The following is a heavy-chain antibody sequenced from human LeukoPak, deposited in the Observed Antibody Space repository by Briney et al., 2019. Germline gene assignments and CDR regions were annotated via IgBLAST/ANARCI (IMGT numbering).Heavy chain of an antibody. CDR3: ARMYSSGYYGDYFDY. CDR2: ISADAATV. CDR1: GFIFSNYY. D-gene: IGHD5-12*01. Sequence: KTGGSLRLSCTASGFIFSNYYMAWVRQPPGRGLEWISYISADAATVKYADSVEGRFTVSRDNTQNSIYLEMSSLRVDDTAVYYCARMYSSGYYGDYFDYWGQGTLVTVSS. V-gene: IGHV3-11*04. J-gene: IGHJ4*02.